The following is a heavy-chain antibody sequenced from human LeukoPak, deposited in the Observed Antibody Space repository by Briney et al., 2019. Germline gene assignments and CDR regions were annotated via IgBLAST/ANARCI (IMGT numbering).Heavy chain of an antibody. CDR3: ARYYYDSSGYYSYYYGMDV. CDR2: IIPILGIA. V-gene: IGHV1-69*04. J-gene: IGHJ6*02. D-gene: IGHD3-22*01. CDR1: GYTFTSYG. Sequence: SVKVSCKAYGYTFTSYGISWVRQAPGQGLEWMGRIIPILGIANYAQKFQGRVTITADKSTSTAYMELSSLRSEDTAVYYCARYYYDSSGYYSYYYGMDVWGQGTTVTVSS.